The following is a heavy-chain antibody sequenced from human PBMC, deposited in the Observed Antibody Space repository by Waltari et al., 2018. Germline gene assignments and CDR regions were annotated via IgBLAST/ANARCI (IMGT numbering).Heavy chain of an antibody. CDR3: ARAYCINGVCYSGYYFDY. CDR1: GYTFTGYT. V-gene: IGHV1-3*01. Sequence: QVQLVQSGAEVKKPGASVKVSCKASGYTFTGYTIHWVRKAPGQGLEWMGWINADNGNTKYSQKFQGRVTITRDTSANTADMELSSLRSEDTAVYYCARAYCINGVCYSGYYFDYWGQGTLVTVSS. D-gene: IGHD2-8*01. J-gene: IGHJ4*02. CDR2: INADNGNT.